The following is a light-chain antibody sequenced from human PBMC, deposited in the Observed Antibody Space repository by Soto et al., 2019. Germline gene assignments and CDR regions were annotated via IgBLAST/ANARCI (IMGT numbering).Light chain of an antibody. CDR1: QSISAW. CDR3: QQYHNYWT. Sequence: DIPMTQSPSTLSASVGDRVTITCRASQSISAWLAWYQQRPGKAPKLLIYKASNLQNGVPSRFSGSGSGTEFSLTITSLQPDDFATYYCQQYHNYWTFGQGTKVE. CDR2: KAS. J-gene: IGKJ1*01. V-gene: IGKV1-5*03.